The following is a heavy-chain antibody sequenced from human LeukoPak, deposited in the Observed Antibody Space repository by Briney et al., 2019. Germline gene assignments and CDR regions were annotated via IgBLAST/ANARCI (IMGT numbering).Heavy chain of an antibody. Sequence: PSETLSLTCTVSGGSISSSSYYWGWIRQPPGKGLEWIGSIYYSGSTYYNPSLKSRVTISVDTSKNQFSLKLSSVTAADTAVYYCAAPPSVHAFDIWGQGTMVTVSS. CDR2: IYYSGST. V-gene: IGHV4-39*07. CDR3: AAPPSVHAFDI. J-gene: IGHJ3*02. CDR1: GGSISSSSYY. D-gene: IGHD1-1*01.